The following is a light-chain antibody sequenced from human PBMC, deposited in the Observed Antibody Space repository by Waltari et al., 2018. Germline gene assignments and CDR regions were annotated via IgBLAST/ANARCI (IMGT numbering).Light chain of an antibody. J-gene: IGKJ2*01. CDR3: QQYHSTPYT. CDR2: WAS. CDR1: QSVLYSFNNKNF. Sequence: DIVMTQSPDSMAVSLGERPTINCKSSQSVLYSFNNKNFLSWYQQKPGQPPKLLIYWASTRESGVPERFSGSGSGADFTLTISSLQAEDVAVYYCQQYHSTPYTFGQGTKLEIK. V-gene: IGKV4-1*01.